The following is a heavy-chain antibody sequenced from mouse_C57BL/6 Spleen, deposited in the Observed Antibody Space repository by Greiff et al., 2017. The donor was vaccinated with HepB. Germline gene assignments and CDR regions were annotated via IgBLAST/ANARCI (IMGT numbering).Heavy chain of an antibody. CDR3: ARGWLRVFDY. D-gene: IGHD2-3*01. Sequence: VQLQQPGAELVKPGASVKLSCKASGYTFTSYWMQWVKQRPGQGLEWIGEIDPSDSYTNYNQKFKGKATLTVDTSSSTAYMQLSSLTSEDSAVYYCARGWLRVFDYWGQGTTLTVSS. CDR1: GYTFTSYW. J-gene: IGHJ2*01. CDR2: IDPSDSYT. V-gene: IGHV1-50*01.